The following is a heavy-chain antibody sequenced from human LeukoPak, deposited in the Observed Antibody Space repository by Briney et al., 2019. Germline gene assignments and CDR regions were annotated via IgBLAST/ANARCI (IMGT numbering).Heavy chain of an antibody. CDR2: IYYSGST. V-gene: IGHV4-39*01. D-gene: IGHD6-19*01. CDR1: SDSISSSSYY. Sequence: PAETLSLTCTVSSDSISSSSYYWGWIRQPPGKGLEWIGSIYYSGSTYYNPSLKSRVTISVDTSKNQFSLNLSSVTAADTAVYYCAINSGWENYYYYYYMDVWGKGTTVTVSS. CDR3: AINSGWENYYYYYYMDV. J-gene: IGHJ6*03.